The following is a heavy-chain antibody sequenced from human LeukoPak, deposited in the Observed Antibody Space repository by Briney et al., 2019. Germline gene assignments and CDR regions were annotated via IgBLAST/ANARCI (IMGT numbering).Heavy chain of an antibody. D-gene: IGHD6-25*01. CDR3: ARFAAGGSYYYYMDV. J-gene: IGHJ6*03. Sequence: GGSLRLSCAASGFTFSSYTMNWVRQPPGKGLEWVSSIGTSSTTIYYADSVKGRFTISRDNAKNSLYLQMNSLRADDTAVYYCARFAAGGSYYYYMDVWGKGTTVTVSS. V-gene: IGHV3-48*01. CDR2: IGTSSTTI. CDR1: GFTFSSYT.